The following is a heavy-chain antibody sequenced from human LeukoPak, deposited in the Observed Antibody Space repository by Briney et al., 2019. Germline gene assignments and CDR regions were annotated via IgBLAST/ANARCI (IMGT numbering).Heavy chain of an antibody. J-gene: IGHJ6*03. V-gene: IGHV4-4*07. CDR2: ISTSGTT. CDR3: ARDQKSYDFWSRKGFDYHYYMDV. Sequence: SETLSLTCTVSGGSISSYYWSWIRQPAGKGLERIGHISTSGTTNYNPSLKSRVTMSVDTSKNQFSLKMSSLIAADTAVYYCARDQKSYDFWSRKGFDYHYYMDVWGKGTTVTVSS. CDR1: GGSISSYY. D-gene: IGHD3-3*01.